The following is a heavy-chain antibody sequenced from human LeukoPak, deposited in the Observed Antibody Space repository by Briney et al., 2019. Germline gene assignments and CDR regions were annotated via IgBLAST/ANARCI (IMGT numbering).Heavy chain of an antibody. CDR1: GFNFKNLA. CDR3: ARALGSGTCLNLPQ. CDR2: ASNDGINK. V-gene: IGHV3-30*04. J-gene: IGHJ4*02. Sequence: GGSLSLSCAGAGFNFKNLAIHCVRQAPGKGLEWVAVASNDGINKHYADSVKGRCTNSREDSKSTLYLQISSLQLGDTGVYYCARALGSGTCLNLPQWREGPRDIVSS. D-gene: IGHD3-10*01.